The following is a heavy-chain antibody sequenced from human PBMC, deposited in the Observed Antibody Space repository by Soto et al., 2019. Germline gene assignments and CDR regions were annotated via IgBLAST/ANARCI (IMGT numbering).Heavy chain of an antibody. J-gene: IGHJ6*02. V-gene: IGHV3-30-3*01. D-gene: IGHD2-15*01. CDR1: GFPFSSYA. CDR3: ARGCSGGSCYSFYYYYGMDV. CDR2: ISYDGSNK. Sequence: GGSLRLSCAASGFPFSSYAMHWVRQAPGKGLEWVAVISYDGSNKYYADSVKGRFTISRDNSKNTLYLQMNSLRAEDTAVYYCARGCSGGSCYSFYYYYGMDVWGQGTTVTVSS.